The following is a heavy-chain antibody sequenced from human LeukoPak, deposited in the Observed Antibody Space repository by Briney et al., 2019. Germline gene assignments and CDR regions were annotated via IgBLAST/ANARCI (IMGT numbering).Heavy chain of an antibody. CDR3: ARGTRAHSYGQLDF. CDR1: GGSVTSGSYY. D-gene: IGHD5-18*01. V-gene: IGHV4-61*02. Sequence: PSETLSLTCTVSGGSVTSGSYYWSWIRQPAGKGLEWIGRIYPDGITNYSPSLKSRVTISLDTSKNQFSLKLSSVTAADTAVYYCARGTRAHSYGQLDFWGQGTLVTVSS. J-gene: IGHJ4*02. CDR2: IYPDGIT.